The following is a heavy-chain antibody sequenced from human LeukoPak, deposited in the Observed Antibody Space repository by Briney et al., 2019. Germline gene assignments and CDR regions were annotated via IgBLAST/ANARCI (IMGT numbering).Heavy chain of an antibody. D-gene: IGHD7-27*01. CDR2: INLGGTNK. J-gene: IGHJ4*02. CDR3: AHDPNWEMDY. V-gene: IGHV3-7*03. Sequence: GGSLRLSCVASGFIFSTHWMHWVRQAPGKGLEWVATINLGGTNKYYVDAVRGRFTISRDDSKNTLYLQMNSLRAEDTALYYCAHDPNWEMDYWGQGVLVTVSS. CDR1: GFIFSTHW.